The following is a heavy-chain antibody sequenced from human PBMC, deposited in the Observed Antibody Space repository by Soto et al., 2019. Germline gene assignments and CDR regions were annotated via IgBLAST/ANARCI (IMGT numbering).Heavy chain of an antibody. Sequence: VQLVASGGGVVQPGRSLRLSCAASGFTFSDYAMHWDRQTPGKGLEWVAVVSNDGRNTHYADSVKGRFTSSRDSSKNTVALEMTSLRAEDTAVYYCAKGGRQWLVTSDFNYWGQGALVTVSS. D-gene: IGHD6-19*01. CDR3: AKGGRQWLVTSDFNY. CDR1: GFTFSDYA. CDR2: VSNDGRNT. V-gene: IGHV3-30*18. J-gene: IGHJ4*02.